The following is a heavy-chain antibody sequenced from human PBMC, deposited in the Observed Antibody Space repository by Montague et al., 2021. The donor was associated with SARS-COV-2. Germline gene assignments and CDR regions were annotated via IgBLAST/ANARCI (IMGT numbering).Heavy chain of an antibody. V-gene: IGHV4-34*01. CDR1: DGSFSDYS. CDR3: ARGRQHINMVVVVVTGGEYYFDX. D-gene: IGHD3-22*01. Sequence: SETLSLTCAVYDGSFSDYSWTWVRQPPGKGLEWIGEINHRGGTNYNPSLKSRVTISVDTSKNQFSLKMTSVTAADTAAYYCARGRQHINMVVVVVTGGEYYFDXWGQGTLVAVSS. J-gene: IGHJ4*02. CDR2: INHRGGT.